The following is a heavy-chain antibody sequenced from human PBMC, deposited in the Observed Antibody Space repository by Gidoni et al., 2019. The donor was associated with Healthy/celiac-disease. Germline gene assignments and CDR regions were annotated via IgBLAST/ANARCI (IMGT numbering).Heavy chain of an antibody. CDR1: GGPISSSSYY. CDR2: IYYSGST. V-gene: IGHV4-39*01. D-gene: IGHD3-10*01. CDR3: ARHSLWMGGWFDP. Sequence: QLQLQESGPGLVKPSETLSLTCTVSGGPISSSSYYWGWLRQPPGKGLEWIGSIYYSGSTYYNPSLKSRVTISVDTSKNQFSLKLSSVTAADTAVYYCARHSLWMGGWFDPWGQGTLVTVSS. J-gene: IGHJ5*02.